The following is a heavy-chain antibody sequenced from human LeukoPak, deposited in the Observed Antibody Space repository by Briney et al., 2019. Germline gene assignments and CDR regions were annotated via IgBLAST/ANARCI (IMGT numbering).Heavy chain of an antibody. Sequence: ASVKVSCKASGYTFTNYYIHWVRQAPGQGLEWMGLINPGGDNTDYAQKFQGRVTITADESTSTAYMELSSLRSEDTAVYYCARDPGGLGAFDIWGQGTMVTVSS. CDR1: GYTFTNYY. CDR3: ARDPGGLGAFDI. D-gene: IGHD1-14*01. J-gene: IGHJ3*02. CDR2: INPGGDNT. V-gene: IGHV1-46*01.